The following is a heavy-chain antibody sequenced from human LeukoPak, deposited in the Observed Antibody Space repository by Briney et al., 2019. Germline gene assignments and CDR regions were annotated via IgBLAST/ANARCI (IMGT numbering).Heavy chain of an antibody. Sequence: GESLRLSCAASGFTLSSYGIPWVRQAPGKGLEWVAVIWYDGSKKYYGDSVKGRFTISRDNSKNTLHLQVNSLRVEDTAVYYCARDIGDSGFFLDYWGQGTLVTVSS. V-gene: IGHV3-33*01. D-gene: IGHD3-22*01. J-gene: IGHJ4*02. CDR2: IWYDGSKK. CDR1: GFTLSSYG. CDR3: ARDIGDSGFFLDY.